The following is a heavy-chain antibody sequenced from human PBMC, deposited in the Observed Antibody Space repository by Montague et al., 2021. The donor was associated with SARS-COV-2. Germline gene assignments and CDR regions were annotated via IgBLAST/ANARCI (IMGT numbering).Heavy chain of an antibody. CDR2: INQSGST. D-gene: IGHD3-22*01. J-gene: IGHJ4*02. V-gene: IGHV4-34*01. CDR1: GGSFSGYY. CDR3: ARVAGGYYHDSSAYSDY. Sequence: SETLSLTCAVYGGSFSGYYWSWIRQPPGKGLEWIGEINQSGSTNYNPSLKSRVTLSVDTSKKQFPLKLSSLTAADTAVYYCARVAGGYYHDSSAYSDYWGQGSLVTVSS.